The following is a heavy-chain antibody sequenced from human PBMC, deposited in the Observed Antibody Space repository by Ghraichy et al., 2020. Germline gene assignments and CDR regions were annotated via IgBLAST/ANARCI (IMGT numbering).Heavy chain of an antibody. Sequence: GSLRLSCAASGFTFSDYYMSWIRQAPGKGLEWVSYISSSSSYTNYADSVKGRFTISRDNAKNSLYLQMNSLRAEDTAVYYCARDGDSYNWNYGDAFDIWGQGTMVTVSS. CDR2: ISSSSSYT. J-gene: IGHJ3*02. CDR1: GFTFSDYY. CDR3: ARDGDSYNWNYGDAFDI. D-gene: IGHD1-7*01. V-gene: IGHV3-11*06.